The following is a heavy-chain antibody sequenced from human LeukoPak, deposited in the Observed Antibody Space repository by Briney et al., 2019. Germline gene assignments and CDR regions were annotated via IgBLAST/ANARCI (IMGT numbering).Heavy chain of an antibody. J-gene: IGHJ6*02. V-gene: IGHV3-21*01. CDR1: GFTFSSYS. CDR3: ARDFTDYYYYYGMDV. Sequence: GGSLRLSCAASGFTFSSYSMNWVRQAPGKGLEWVSSISSSSSYIYYADSVKGRFTISRDNAKNSLYLQMNSLRAKDTAVYYCARDFTDYYYYYGMDVWGQGTTVTVSS. D-gene: IGHD3-16*01. CDR2: ISSSSSYI.